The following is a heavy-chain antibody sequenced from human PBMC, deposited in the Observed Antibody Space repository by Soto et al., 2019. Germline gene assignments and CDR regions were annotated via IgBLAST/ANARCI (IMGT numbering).Heavy chain of an antibody. CDR1: GGSFSGYY. J-gene: IGHJ3*02. CDR2: INHSGST. V-gene: IGHV4-34*01. D-gene: IGHD4-17*01. CDR3: ARAGPRFRYYGGYHDAFDI. Sequence: SETLSLTCAVYGGSFSGYYWSWIRQPPGKGLEWIGEINHSGSTNYNPFLKSRVTISVDTSKNQFSLKLSSVTAADTAVYYCARAGPRFRYYGGYHDAFDIWGQGTMVTVSS.